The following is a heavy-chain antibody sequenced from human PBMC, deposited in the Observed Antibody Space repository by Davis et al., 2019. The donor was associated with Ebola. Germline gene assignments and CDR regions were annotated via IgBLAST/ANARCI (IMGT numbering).Heavy chain of an antibody. J-gene: IGHJ4*02. V-gene: IGHV3-33*01. CDR2: IWYDGSNK. D-gene: IGHD1-26*01. Sequence: GESLKISCAASGFTFSSYGMHWVRQAPGKGLEWVAVIWYDGSNKYYADSVKGRFTISRDNAKNTLFLQMNSLRVDDTAVYYCARGLSGTYGFDYWGQGTLVTVSS. CDR3: ARGLSGTYGFDY. CDR1: GFTFSSYG.